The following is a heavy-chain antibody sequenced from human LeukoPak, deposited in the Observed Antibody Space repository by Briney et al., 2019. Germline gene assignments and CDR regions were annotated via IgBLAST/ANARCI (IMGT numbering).Heavy chain of an antibody. CDR1: GFTFSSYA. J-gene: IGHJ4*02. Sequence: GGSLRLSCAASGFTFSSYAMHWVRQAPGKGLEWVAVISYDGSNKYYADSVKGRFTISRDNSKNTLYLQMNSLRAEDTAVYYCARGDFDYFDYWGQGTLVTVSS. CDR3: ARGDFDYFDY. D-gene: IGHD3-3*01. V-gene: IGHV3-30*04. CDR2: ISYDGSNK.